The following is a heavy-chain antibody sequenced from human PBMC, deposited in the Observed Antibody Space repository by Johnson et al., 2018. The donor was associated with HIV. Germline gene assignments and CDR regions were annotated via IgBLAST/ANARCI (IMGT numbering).Heavy chain of an antibody. Sequence: QVQLVESGGGVVQPGRSLRLSCAASGFTFSSYGMHWVRQAPGKGLEWVAVIWYDGSNKYYADSVKGRFTISRDNSKNTLYLQMNSLRIEDTAVYYCAKVRSGSWYDAFDIWGQGTMVTVSS. V-gene: IGHV3-33*06. CDR3: AKVRSGSWYDAFDI. J-gene: IGHJ3*02. CDR2: IWYDGSNK. CDR1: GFTFSSYG. D-gene: IGHD6-13*01.